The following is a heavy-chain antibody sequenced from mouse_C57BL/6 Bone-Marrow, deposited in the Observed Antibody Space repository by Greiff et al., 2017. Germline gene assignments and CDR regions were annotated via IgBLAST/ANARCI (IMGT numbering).Heavy chain of an antibody. V-gene: IGHV5-6*02. CDR1: GFTFSSYG. CDR3: ARPTVYYAMDY. CDR2: ISSGGSYT. D-gene: IGHD1-1*01. Sequence: DVKLVESGGDLVKPGGSLKLSCAASGFTFSSYGMSWVRQTPDKRLEWVATISSGGSYTYYPDSVKGRFTISRGNAKNTLYLQMSSLKSEDTAMYYCARPTVYYAMDYWGQGTSVTVSS. J-gene: IGHJ4*01.